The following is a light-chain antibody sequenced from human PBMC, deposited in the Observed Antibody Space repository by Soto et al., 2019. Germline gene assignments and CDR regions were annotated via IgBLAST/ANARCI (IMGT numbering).Light chain of an antibody. Sequence: QSVLTQPPSASGTPGQRVTISCSGSSSNIGSNTVNWYQQLPGTAPKLLIYSNNQRPSGVPDRFSGSKSGTSASLAISGLQSEDDAYYYGAAWDDGLNGVVVGGGTKLTVL. CDR1: SSNIGSNT. V-gene: IGLV1-44*01. J-gene: IGLJ2*01. CDR2: SNN. CDR3: AAWDDGLNGVV.